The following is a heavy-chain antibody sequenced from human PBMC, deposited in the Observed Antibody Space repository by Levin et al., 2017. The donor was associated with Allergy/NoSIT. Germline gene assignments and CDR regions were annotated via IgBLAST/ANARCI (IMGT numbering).Heavy chain of an antibody. V-gene: IGHV2-70*04. CDR1: GFSLRTSGMR. Sequence: SGPTLVKHTQTLTLTCTVSGFSLRTSGMRVNWIRPPPGKALEWLALIDWDGDKFYNTSLKTRLTISRDTSKDQVVLTMTNMDPVDTRTYYCARSLAAAGGWFDPWGQGTLVTVSS. D-gene: IGHD6-13*01. J-gene: IGHJ5*02. CDR3: ARSLAAAGGWFDP. CDR2: IDWDGDK.